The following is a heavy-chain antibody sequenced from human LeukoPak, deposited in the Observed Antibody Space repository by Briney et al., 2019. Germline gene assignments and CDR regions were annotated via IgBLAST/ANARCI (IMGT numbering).Heavy chain of an antibody. CDR1: GFTFSSYA. V-gene: IGHV3-30-3*01. CDR2: ISYDGSNK. Sequence: GGSLRLSCAASGFTFSSYAMHWVRQAPGKGLEWVAVISYDGSNKYYADSVKGRFTISRDNAKNSLYLQMNSLRAEDTAVYYCARPPDWLRYYYGMDVWGQGTTVTVSS. D-gene: IGHD5-12*01. CDR3: ARPPDWLRYYYGMDV. J-gene: IGHJ6*02.